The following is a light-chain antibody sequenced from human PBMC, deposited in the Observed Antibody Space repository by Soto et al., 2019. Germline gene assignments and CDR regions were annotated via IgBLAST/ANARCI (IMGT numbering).Light chain of an antibody. J-gene: IGKJ4*01. V-gene: IGKV3-15*01. CDR1: QSISSS. Sequence: EIVMPQSPATLSVSPGERVTLSCRASQSISSSLAWYQQKRGQAPRLLIYGASNRATGIPARFSGSGSGTAFTLTIRSLQSDDFAVYYWQQYDKWPLTFGGGTKVQIK. CDR2: GAS. CDR3: QQYDKWPLT.